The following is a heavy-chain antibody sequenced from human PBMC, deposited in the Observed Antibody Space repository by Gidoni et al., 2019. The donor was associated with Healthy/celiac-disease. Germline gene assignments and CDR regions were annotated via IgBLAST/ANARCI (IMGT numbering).Heavy chain of an antibody. CDR1: GGSFSGYY. D-gene: IGHD2-2*03. V-gene: IGHV4-34*01. CDR2: INHSGST. Sequence: QVQLQQWGAGLLKPSETLSLTCAVYGGSFSGYYWSWIRQPPGKGLEWIGEINHSGSTNYNPSLKSRVTISVDTSKNQFSLKLSSVTAADTAVYYCARAYGLNLHYYYYYMDVWGKGTTVTVSS. J-gene: IGHJ6*03. CDR3: ARAYGLNLHYYYYYMDV.